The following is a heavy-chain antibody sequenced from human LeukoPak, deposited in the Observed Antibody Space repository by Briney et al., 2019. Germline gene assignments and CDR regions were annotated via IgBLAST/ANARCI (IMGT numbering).Heavy chain of an antibody. D-gene: IGHD6-19*01. V-gene: IGHV1-69*10. CDR3: ARDSLDHSGLVV. J-gene: IGHJ4*02. CDR2: IIPILGIA. Sequence: ASVKVSCKASGGTFSSYAISWVRQAPGQGLEWMGGIIPILGIANYAQKFQGRVTITADKSTSTAYMELSSLRSEDTAVYYCARDSLDHSGLVVWGQGTLVTVSS. CDR1: GGTFSSYA.